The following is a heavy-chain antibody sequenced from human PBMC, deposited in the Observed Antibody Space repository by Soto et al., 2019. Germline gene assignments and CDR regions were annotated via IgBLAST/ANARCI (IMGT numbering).Heavy chain of an antibody. D-gene: IGHD3-3*01. Sequence: QVQLVESGGGVVQPGRSLRLSCAASGFTFSSYGMHWVRQAPGKGLEWVAVIWYDGSNKYYADSVKGRFTISRDNSKNTLYLQMSSLRAEDTAVYYCARGHYDRPDYWGQGTLVTVSS. V-gene: IGHV3-33*01. CDR1: GFTFSSYG. J-gene: IGHJ4*02. CDR3: ARGHYDRPDY. CDR2: IWYDGSNK.